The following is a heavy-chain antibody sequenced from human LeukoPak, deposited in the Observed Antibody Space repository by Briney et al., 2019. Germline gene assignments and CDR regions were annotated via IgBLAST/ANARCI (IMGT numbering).Heavy chain of an antibody. V-gene: IGHV3-53*01. J-gene: IGHJ3*02. D-gene: IGHD2-8*01. CDR3: ARDRSTRYCTNGVCPDAFDI. CDR2: IYSGGST. Sequence: GGSLRLSCAASGFTVSSNYMSWVRQAPGKGLEWVSVIYSGGSTYYTDSVKGRFTISRDNSKNTLYLQMNSLRAEDTAVYYCARDRSTRYCTNGVCPDAFDIWGQGTMVTVSS. CDR1: GFTVSSNY.